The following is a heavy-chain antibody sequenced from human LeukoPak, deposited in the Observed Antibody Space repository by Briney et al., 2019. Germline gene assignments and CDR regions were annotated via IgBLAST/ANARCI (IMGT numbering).Heavy chain of an antibody. D-gene: IGHD4-23*01. Sequence: GGSLRLSCAASGFTFSSYGMHWVRQAPGKGLEWVAVIWYDGSNTYYADPVKGRFTISRDNSKNTLYLQMNSLRAEDTAVYYCAKCDTDDYGGIDYWGQGTLVTVSS. V-gene: IGHV3-33*06. J-gene: IGHJ4*02. CDR1: GFTFSSYG. CDR3: AKCDTDDYGGIDY. CDR2: IWYDGSNT.